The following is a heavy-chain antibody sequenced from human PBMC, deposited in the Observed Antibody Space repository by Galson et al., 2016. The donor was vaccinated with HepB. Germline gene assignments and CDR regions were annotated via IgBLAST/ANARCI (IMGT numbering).Heavy chain of an antibody. CDR3: ARVVDGYSFIRYWFFDL. CDR2: ISTSTNYI. CDR1: GFDFSSYT. Sequence: SLRLSCAASGFDFSSYTMNWVRQAPGQGLEWVSSISTSTNYIYYGDSVRGRFTISRDNARDSLYLQMNSLRAEDTAVYYCARVVDGYSFIRYWFFDLWGRGTVVTVS. D-gene: IGHD5-18*01. V-gene: IGHV3-21*01. J-gene: IGHJ2*01.